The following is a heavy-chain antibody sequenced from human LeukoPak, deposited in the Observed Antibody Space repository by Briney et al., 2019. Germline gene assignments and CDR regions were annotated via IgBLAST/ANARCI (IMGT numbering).Heavy chain of an antibody. CDR3: ARDDRGTSSVYYYYYGMDV. J-gene: IGHJ6*02. CDR2: IKQDGSEK. V-gene: IGHV3-7*01. CDR1: GFTFSSYW. Sequence: SGGSLRLSCAASGFTFSSYWMSWVRQAPGKGLEWVANIKQDGSEKYYVDSVKGRFTISRDNAKNSLYLQMNSLRAEDTAVYYCARDDRGTSSVYYYYYGMDVWGQGTTVTVSS. D-gene: IGHD2-15*01.